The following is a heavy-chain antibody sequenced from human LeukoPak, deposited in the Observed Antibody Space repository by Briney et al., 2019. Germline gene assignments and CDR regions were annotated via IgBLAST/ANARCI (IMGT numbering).Heavy chain of an antibody. V-gene: IGHV1-24*01. J-gene: IGHJ4*02. CDR2: FDPEDGET. CDR3: ARAESVDTAMVFSFPFDY. D-gene: IGHD5-18*01. CDR1: GYTLTELS. Sequence: ASVKVSCKVSGYTLTELSMHWVRQAPGKGLEWMGGFDPEDGETIYAQKFQGRVTITADESTSTAYMELSSLRSEDTAVYYCARAESVDTAMVFSFPFDYWGQGTLVTVSS.